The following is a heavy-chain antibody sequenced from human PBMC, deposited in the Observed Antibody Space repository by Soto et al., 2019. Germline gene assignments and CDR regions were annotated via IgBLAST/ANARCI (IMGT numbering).Heavy chain of an antibody. Sequence: GESLKISCKGSGYSFTSYWIGWVRQMPGKGLEWMGIIYPGDSDTRYSPSFQGQVTISADKSISTAYLQWSSLKASDTAMYYCARLHSSWAGGNWFDPWGQGTLVTVSS. CDR2: IYPGDSDT. J-gene: IGHJ5*02. CDR1: GYSFTSYW. V-gene: IGHV5-51*01. CDR3: ARLHSSWAGGNWFDP. D-gene: IGHD6-13*01.